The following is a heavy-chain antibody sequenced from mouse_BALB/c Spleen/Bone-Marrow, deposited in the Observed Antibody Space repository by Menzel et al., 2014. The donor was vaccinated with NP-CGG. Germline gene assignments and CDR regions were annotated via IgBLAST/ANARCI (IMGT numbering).Heavy chain of an antibody. D-gene: IGHD2-3*01. CDR2: INPGSGST. Sequence: QLQQSGAELVRPGTSVKVSCKASGYAFTDYLMGWLKQRPGQGLEWIGVINPGSGSTNYNEKFKDKATLTADKSSSTAYMQLSSLTSDDSAVYFCARYDGYFDYWGQGTILTVSS. V-gene: IGHV1-54*01. CDR3: ARYDGYFDY. CDR1: GYAFTDYL. J-gene: IGHJ2*01.